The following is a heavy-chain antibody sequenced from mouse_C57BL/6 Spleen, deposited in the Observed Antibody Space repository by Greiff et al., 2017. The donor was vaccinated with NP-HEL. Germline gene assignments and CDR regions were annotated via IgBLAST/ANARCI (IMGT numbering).Heavy chain of an antibody. CDR2: ISSGSSNI. V-gene: IGHV5-17*01. Sequence: EVMLVESGGGLVKPGGSLKLSCAASGFTFSDYGMHWVRQAPEKGLEWVAYISSGSSNIYYADTVKGRFTISRDNAKNTLFLQMTSLRSEDTAMYYCARSGSKGWYFDVWGTGTTVTVSS. D-gene: IGHD1-3*01. CDR3: ARSGSKGWYFDV. J-gene: IGHJ1*03. CDR1: GFTFSDYG.